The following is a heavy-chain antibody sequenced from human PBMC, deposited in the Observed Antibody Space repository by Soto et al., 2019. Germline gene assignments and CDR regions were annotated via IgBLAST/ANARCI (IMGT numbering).Heavy chain of an antibody. Sequence: EVQLLESGGGLVQPGGSLRLSCAASGFTFSSYAMGWVRQAPGKGLEWVSAVSAGGTSAYYAASGEGRFTISRDNSKNTLYLQMNSLRVEDTGRYYCADRCSGGRCSPFDNWGQGTLVTVAS. CDR1: GFTFSSYA. V-gene: IGHV3-23*01. CDR3: ADRCSGGRCSPFDN. J-gene: IGHJ4*02. D-gene: IGHD2-15*01. CDR2: VSAGGTSA.